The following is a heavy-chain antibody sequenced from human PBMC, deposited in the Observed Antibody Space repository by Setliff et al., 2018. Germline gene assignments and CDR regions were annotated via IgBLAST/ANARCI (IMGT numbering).Heavy chain of an antibody. Sequence: NLRETLSLTCSVSGGSINEYYWSWFRQPAGKGLEWIGRIYSDENTDYNPSLKSRVTMSADTSKNQFSLKLKSVTAADTAVYYCTRNFLGWLARFWGRGTLVTVSS. CDR1: GGSINEYY. D-gene: IGHD6-19*01. CDR2: IYSDENT. CDR3: TRNFLGWLARF. V-gene: IGHV4-4*07. J-gene: IGHJ4*02.